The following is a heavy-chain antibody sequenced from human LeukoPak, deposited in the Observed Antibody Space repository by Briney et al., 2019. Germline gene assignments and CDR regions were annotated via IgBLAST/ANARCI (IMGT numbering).Heavy chain of an antibody. Sequence: ASVKVSCKASGGTFSSYTISWVRQAPGQGLEWMGRIIPILGIANYAQKFQGRVTITADKSTSTAYMELSSLRSGDTAVYYCARDYYGSGENGDYWGQGTLVTVSS. CDR2: IIPILGIA. D-gene: IGHD3-10*01. CDR1: GGTFSSYT. J-gene: IGHJ4*02. V-gene: IGHV1-69*04. CDR3: ARDYYGSGENGDY.